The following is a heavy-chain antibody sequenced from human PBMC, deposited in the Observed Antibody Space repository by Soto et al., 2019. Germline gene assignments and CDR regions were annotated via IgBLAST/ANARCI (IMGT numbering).Heavy chain of an antibody. V-gene: IGHV4-30-4*01. CDR2: IYYSGST. D-gene: IGHD3-3*01. CDR1: GGSISSGDYY. Sequence: SETLSLTCTVSGGSISSGDYYWSWIRQPPGKGLEWIGYIYYSGSTYYNPSLKSRVTISVDTSKKQFSLKLSSVTAADTAVYYCARGSYDFWSGSWFDPWGQGTLVTV. CDR3: ARGSYDFWSGSWFDP. J-gene: IGHJ5*02.